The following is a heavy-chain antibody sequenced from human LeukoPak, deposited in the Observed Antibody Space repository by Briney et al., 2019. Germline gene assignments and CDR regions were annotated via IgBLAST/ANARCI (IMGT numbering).Heavy chain of an antibody. J-gene: IGHJ4*02. CDR2: IYHSGST. Sequence: SETLSLTCTVSGGSISSGGYYWSWIRQPPEKGLEWIGYIYHSGSTYYNPSLKSRVTISVDRSKNQFSLKLSSVTAADTAVYYCARALGGARAFDYWGQGTLVPVSS. CDR1: GGSISSGGYY. CDR3: ARALGGARAFDY. V-gene: IGHV4-30-2*01. D-gene: IGHD3-16*01.